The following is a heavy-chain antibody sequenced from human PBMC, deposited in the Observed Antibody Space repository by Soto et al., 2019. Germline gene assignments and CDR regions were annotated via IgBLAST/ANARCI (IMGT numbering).Heavy chain of an antibody. J-gene: IGHJ4*02. CDR1: GASISSGGYY. CDR3: ARAPLN. V-gene: IGHV4-31*03. Sequence: QVHLQESGPGLLKPSQTLSLTCTVSGASISSGGYYWTWIRQHPGKGLEWIGYIYYSGSTYSNPSLKSRVTISVATSKNPFSLKLSSVTAADTAVYYCARAPLNWGQGTRVTVSS. CDR2: IYYSGST.